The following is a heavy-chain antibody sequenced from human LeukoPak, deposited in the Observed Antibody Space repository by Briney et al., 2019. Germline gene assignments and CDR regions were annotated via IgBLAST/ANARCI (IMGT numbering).Heavy chain of an antibody. CDR3: ARDVYYYDSSHSRAFDI. Sequence: SETLSLTCSVSGGSISGYYWNWIRLPPGKGLEWIGYIYYSGSTNYNPSLKSRVTISVDTSKNHFSLKLSSVTAADTAVYYCARDVYYYDSSHSRAFDIWGQGTMVTVSS. CDR1: GGSISGYY. D-gene: IGHD3-22*01. V-gene: IGHV4-59*01. CDR2: IYYSGST. J-gene: IGHJ3*02.